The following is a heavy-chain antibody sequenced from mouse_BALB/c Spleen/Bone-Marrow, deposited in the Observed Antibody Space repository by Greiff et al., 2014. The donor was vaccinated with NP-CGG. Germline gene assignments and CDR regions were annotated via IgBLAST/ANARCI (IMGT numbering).Heavy chain of an antibody. CDR1: GFNIKDTY. CDR2: IDPANGNT. CDR3: APYYYGSSQFAY. Sequence: EVKLEESGAGLVKPGASVKLSCTASGFNIKDTYMHWVKQRPEQGLEWIGRIDPANGNTKYDPKFQGKATITADTSSNTAYLQLSSLTSEDTAVYYCAPYYYGSSQFAYWGQGTLVTVSA. D-gene: IGHD1-1*01. J-gene: IGHJ3*01. V-gene: IGHV14-3*02.